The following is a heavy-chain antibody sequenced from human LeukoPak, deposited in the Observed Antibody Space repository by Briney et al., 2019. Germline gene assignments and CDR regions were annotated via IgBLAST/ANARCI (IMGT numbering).Heavy chain of an antibody. V-gene: IGHV3-33*01. CDR2: IWYDGSKR. D-gene: IGHD5-24*01. CDR3: ARDHLDGSNFFDH. CDR1: GVTFHTTG. Sequence: PGGSLRLPCAESGVTFHTTGMRSVRHAPGKGLEWVAVIWYDGSKRYYADSMKGRITISRDTSKNTLVLQMTSLRAEDTGIYYCARDHLDGSNFFDHWGQGTLVTVSS. J-gene: IGHJ4*02.